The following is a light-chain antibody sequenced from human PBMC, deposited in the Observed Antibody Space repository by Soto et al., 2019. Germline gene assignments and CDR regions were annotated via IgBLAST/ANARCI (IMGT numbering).Light chain of an antibody. J-gene: IGLJ1*01. CDR3: SSFTTSNTLV. Sequence: QSALTQPASVSGSPGQSITISCAGTSSDVGSHPLVSWYQQHPGKAPKLMIYEVSDRPSGVSNRFSGSKSGNTASLTISGLQAEDEADYYCSSFTTSNTLVFGTGTKVTVL. V-gene: IGLV2-14*02. CDR2: EVS. CDR1: SSDVGSHPL.